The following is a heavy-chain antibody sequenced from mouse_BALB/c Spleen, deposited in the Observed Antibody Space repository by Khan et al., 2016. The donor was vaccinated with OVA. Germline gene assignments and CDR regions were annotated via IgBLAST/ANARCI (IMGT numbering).Heavy chain of an antibody. Sequence: QVQLKQSGAELVKAGASVKMSCKASGYTFTSYWMHWVKQRLGQGLEWFAETNPTNGRTYYNEKFKSKATLTVDKSSSTAYMLLSGPTFEDSAVYYCARNKKIVATYFDYWGQGTTLTVSS. D-gene: IGHD1-1*01. V-gene: IGHV1S81*02. J-gene: IGHJ2*01. CDR2: TNPTNGRT. CDR1: GYTFTSYW. CDR3: ARNKKIVATYFDY.